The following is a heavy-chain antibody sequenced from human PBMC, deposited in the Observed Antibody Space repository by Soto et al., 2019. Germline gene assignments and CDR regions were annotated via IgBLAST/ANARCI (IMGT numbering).Heavy chain of an antibody. CDR3: ARDRLYYYDSSGYYHFGY. CDR2: INPSGGST. CDR1: GYTFTNYY. D-gene: IGHD3-22*01. J-gene: IGHJ4*02. V-gene: IGHV1-46*01. Sequence: QVQLVQSGAEVKKPGASVKVSCKASGYTFTNYYMHWVRQAPGQGLEWMGIINPSGGSTSNAQKFLGRVTMTRDTSTSTVYMELSSLRSEDTAVYYCARDRLYYYDSSGYYHFGYWGQGTLVTVSS.